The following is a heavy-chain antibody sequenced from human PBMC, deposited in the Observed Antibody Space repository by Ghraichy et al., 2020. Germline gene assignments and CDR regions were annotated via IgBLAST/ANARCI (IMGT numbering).Heavy chain of an antibody. J-gene: IGHJ5*02. CDR1: GGSISSRDYY. V-gene: IGHV4-39*01. CDR2: IYYSGST. CDR3: ARQDSYGSGSWWFDP. D-gene: IGHD3-10*01. Sequence: SETLSLTCTVSGGSISSRDYYWGWIRQPPGKGLEWIGSIYYSGSTYYNPSLKSRVTISVETSKKQFSLKLSSVTAADTAVYYCARQDSYGSGSWWFDPWGQGTLVTVSS.